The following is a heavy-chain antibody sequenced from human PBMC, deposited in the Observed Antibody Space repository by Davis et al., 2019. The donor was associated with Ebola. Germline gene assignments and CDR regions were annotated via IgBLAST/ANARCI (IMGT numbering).Heavy chain of an antibody. CDR2: IYHSGST. Sequence: SETLSLTCAVPGGSTSSSNWWSWVRQPPGKGLEWIGEIYHSGSTNYNPSLKSRVTISVDKSKNQFSLKLSSVTAADTAVYYCARAPGYYYDSSGYGKNDAFDIWGQGTMVTVSS. CDR1: GGSTSSSNW. CDR3: ARAPGYYYDSSGYGKNDAFDI. D-gene: IGHD3-22*01. V-gene: IGHV4-4*02. J-gene: IGHJ3*02.